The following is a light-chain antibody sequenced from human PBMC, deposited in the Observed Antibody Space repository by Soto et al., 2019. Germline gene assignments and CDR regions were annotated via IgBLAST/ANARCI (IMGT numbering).Light chain of an antibody. J-gene: IGKJ1*01. CDR3: QQYENYWT. Sequence: DIHMTQSPSSLCAAAVGIVTITCRASQSISSWLAWYQHKPGKAPKLLIYDASNLDSGGPSRFSGSGSGTEFSLTISNLQPDDCATYYCQQYENYWTFGQGTKV. V-gene: IGKV1-5*01. CDR2: DAS. CDR1: QSISSW.